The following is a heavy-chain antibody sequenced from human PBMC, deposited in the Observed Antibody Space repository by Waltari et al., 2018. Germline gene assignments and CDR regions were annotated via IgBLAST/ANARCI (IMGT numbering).Heavy chain of an antibody. D-gene: IGHD3-22*01. CDR3: AKSFRYYDSSGYYPDYYYYYMDV. V-gene: IGHV3-30*02. Sequence: QVQLVESGGGVVQPGGSLRLSCAASGFTFSSYGMHWVRKAPGKGLEWWAFIRYDGSNKYYADSVKGRFTISRDNSKNTLYLQMNSLRAEDTAVYYCAKSFRYYDSSGYYPDYYYYYMDVWGKGTTVTISS. CDR2: IRYDGSNK. J-gene: IGHJ6*03. CDR1: GFTFSSYG.